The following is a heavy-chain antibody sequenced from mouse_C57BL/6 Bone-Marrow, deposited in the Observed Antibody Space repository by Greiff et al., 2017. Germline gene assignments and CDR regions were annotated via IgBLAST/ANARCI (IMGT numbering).Heavy chain of an antibody. CDR2: INPSSGYT. CDR1: GYTFTSYT. V-gene: IGHV1-4*01. J-gene: IGHJ3*01. CDR3: AYDYEGAY. D-gene: IGHD2-4*01. Sequence: VQLQQSGAELARPGASVKMSCKASGYTFTSYTMHWVKQRPGQGREWIGYINPSSGYTKYNQKFKDKATLTADKSSSTAYMQLSSLTSEDSAVYYCAYDYEGAYWGQGTLVTVSA.